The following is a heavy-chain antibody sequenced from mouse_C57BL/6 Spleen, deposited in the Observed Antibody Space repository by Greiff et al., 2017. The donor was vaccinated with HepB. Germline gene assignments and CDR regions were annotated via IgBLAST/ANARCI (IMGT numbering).Heavy chain of an antibody. D-gene: IGHD1-1*01. V-gene: IGHV5-6*01. J-gene: IGHJ1*03. Sequence: VQLKQSGGDLVKPGGSLKLSCAASGFTFSSYGMSWVRQTPDKRLEWVATISSGGSYTYYPDSVKGRFTISRDNAKNTLYLQMSSLKSEDTAMYYCARRSTTVVAVYFDVWGTGTTVTVSS. CDR2: ISSGGSYT. CDR3: ARRSTTVVAVYFDV. CDR1: GFTFSSYG.